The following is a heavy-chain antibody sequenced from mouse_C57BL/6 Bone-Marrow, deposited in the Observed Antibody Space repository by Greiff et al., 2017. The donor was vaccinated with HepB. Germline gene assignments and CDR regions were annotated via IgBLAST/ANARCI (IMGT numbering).Heavy chain of an antibody. CDR1: GFNIKDDY. D-gene: IGHD2-2*01. CDR2: IDPENGDT. CDR3: TAYGYDDYFDY. J-gene: IGHJ2*01. Sequence: VQLQESGAELVRPGASVKLSCTASGFNIKDDYMHWVKQRPEQGLEWIGWIDPENGDTEYASKFQGKATITADTSSNTAYLQLSSLTSEDTAVYYCTAYGYDDYFDYWGQGTTLTVSS. V-gene: IGHV14-4*01.